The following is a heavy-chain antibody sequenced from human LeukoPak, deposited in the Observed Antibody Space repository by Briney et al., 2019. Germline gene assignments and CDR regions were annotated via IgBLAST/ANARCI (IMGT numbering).Heavy chain of an antibody. CDR1: GFTFSSYA. Sequence: PGGSLRLSCAASGFTFSSYAMYWVRQAPGKGLEWVAVISYDGSDKFYADSVKGRFTIPRDSSKNTLYLQMNSLRPEDTAVYYCARARPSMWIDYWGQGTLVTVSS. D-gene: IGHD5-12*01. CDR3: ARARPSMWIDY. CDR2: ISYDGSDK. V-gene: IGHV3-30*04. J-gene: IGHJ4*02.